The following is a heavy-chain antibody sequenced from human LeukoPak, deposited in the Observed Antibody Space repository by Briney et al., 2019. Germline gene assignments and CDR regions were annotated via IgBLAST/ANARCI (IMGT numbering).Heavy chain of an antibody. CDR2: ISYDGRNK. J-gene: IGHJ6*03. CDR3: ARGGGTIFGVLITIGDYMDV. V-gene: IGHV3-30*03. Sequence: PGGSLRLSCAASGLTFSSYGMHWVRQAPGKGLEWVALISYDGRNKFYADSVKGRFTLSRDSSKNTLYLQMNSLRAEDTALYYCARGGGTIFGVLITIGDYMDVWGKGTTVTVSS. CDR1: GLTFSSYG. D-gene: IGHD3-3*01.